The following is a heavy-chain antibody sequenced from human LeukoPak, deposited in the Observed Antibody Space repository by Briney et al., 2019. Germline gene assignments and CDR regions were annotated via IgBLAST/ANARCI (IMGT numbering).Heavy chain of an antibody. CDR3: PRAADYDFWSGYASSYNWFDP. CDR1: GFTFSSYA. D-gene: IGHD3-3*01. J-gene: IGHJ5*02. V-gene: IGHV3-30-3*01. Sequence: PGGSLRLSCAASGFTFSSYAMHWVRQAPGKGLEWVAVISYDGSNKYYADSVKGRFTISRDNSKNTLDLQMNSLRAEDTAVYYCPRAADYDFWSGYASSYNWFDPWGQGTLVTVSS. CDR2: ISYDGSNK.